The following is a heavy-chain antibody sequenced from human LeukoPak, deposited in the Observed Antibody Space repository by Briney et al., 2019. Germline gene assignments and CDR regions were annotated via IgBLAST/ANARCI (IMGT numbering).Heavy chain of an antibody. CDR2: INPNSGGT. D-gene: IGHD2-15*01. CDR3: ARGYCSGGSCYSVNY. Sequence: ASVKVPCKASGYTFTGYYMHWVRQAPGQGLEWMGWINPNSGGTNYAQKFQGRVTMTRDTSISTAYMELSRLRSDDTAVYYCARGYCSGGSCYSVNYWGQGTLVTVSS. V-gene: IGHV1-2*02. CDR1: GYTFTGYY. J-gene: IGHJ4*02.